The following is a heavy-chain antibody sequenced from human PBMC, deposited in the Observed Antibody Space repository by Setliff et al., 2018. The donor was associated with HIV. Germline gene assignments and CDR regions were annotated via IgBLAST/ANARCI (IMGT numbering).Heavy chain of an antibody. Sequence: PGETLSLTCAVYGGPLSGHYWSWIRQPPGQGLEWIGETSQSGKTNYNPSLKSRVTISVDTSKNPFSLKLTSVTAADTAVYYCVTSSSWSSRLNFWGPGLLVTVSS. CDR2: TSQSGKT. CDR1: GGPLSGHY. CDR3: VTSSSWSSRLNF. D-gene: IGHD2-2*01. J-gene: IGHJ4*02. V-gene: IGHV4-34*01.